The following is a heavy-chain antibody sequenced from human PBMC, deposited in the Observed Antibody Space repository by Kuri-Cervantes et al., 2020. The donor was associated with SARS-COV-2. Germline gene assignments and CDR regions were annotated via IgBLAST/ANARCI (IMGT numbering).Heavy chain of an antibody. Sequence: GGSLRLSCAASGFTFSSYGMHWVRQAPGKGLEWVAVIWYDGSNKYYADSVKGRFTISRDTSKNTLYLQMNSLRAEDTAAYYCARDLRYYGSGSWDDMDVWGKGTTVTVSS. CDR2: IWYDGSNK. D-gene: IGHD3-10*01. V-gene: IGHV3-33*01. J-gene: IGHJ6*03. CDR1: GFTFSSYG. CDR3: ARDLRYYGSGSWDDMDV.